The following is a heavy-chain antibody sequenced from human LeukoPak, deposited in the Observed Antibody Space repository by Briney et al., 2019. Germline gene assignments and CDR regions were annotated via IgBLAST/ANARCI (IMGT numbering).Heavy chain of an antibody. CDR2: ISSSSSYT. D-gene: IGHD6-19*01. CDR1: GFTFSDYY. Sequence: KPGGSLRLSCAASGFTFSDYYMSWLRQAPGKGLEWVSFISSSSSYTNYADSVKGRFTISRANAKNSLYLQVNSLRAEDTAVYYCARDFKAVAGTSHEVFDYWGQGTLVTVSS. CDR3: ARDFKAVAGTSHEVFDY. V-gene: IGHV3-11*05. J-gene: IGHJ4*02.